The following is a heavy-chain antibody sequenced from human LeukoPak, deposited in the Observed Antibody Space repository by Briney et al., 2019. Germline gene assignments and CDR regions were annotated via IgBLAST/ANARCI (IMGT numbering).Heavy chain of an antibody. CDR2: MNPNSGNT. CDR3: ARGSKSSSPANFDY. D-gene: IGHD6-6*01. J-gene: IGHJ4*02. V-gene: IGHV1-8*03. Sequence: GASVKVSCKASGGTFSSYAISWVRQAPGQGLEWMGWMNPNSGNTGYAQKFQGRVTITRNTSISTAYMELSSLRSEDTAVYYCARGSKSSSPANFDYWGQGTLVTVSS. CDR1: GGTFSSYA.